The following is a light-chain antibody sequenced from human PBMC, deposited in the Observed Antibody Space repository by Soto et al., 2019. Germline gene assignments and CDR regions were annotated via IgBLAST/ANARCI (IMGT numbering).Light chain of an antibody. CDR1: QSVTNNY. Sequence: EIVLTQSPGTLSLSPGDRATLSCRASQSVTNNYLACYQQKPGQAPRLLIYDASGRATGIPDRFSGSGSGTDFTLTISRLAPEDFAVYYCQQCSHSPLTFGGGTKVEIK. CDR2: DAS. CDR3: QQCSHSPLT. V-gene: IGKV3-20*01. J-gene: IGKJ4*01.